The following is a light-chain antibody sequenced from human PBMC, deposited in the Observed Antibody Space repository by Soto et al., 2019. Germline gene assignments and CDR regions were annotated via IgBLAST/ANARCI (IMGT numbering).Light chain of an antibody. CDR1: SSNIGTNF. CDR3: AAWDDSVTGPV. J-gene: IGLJ7*01. Sequence: QSVLTQPPSASGTPGQRGIISCSGSSSNIGTNFVNWYQQLPGTAPKLLLYNDNQRPSGVPDRFSGSRSGTSASLAISGLQSEDGADYYCAAWDDSVTGPVFGGGTQLTVL. V-gene: IGLV1-44*01. CDR2: NDN.